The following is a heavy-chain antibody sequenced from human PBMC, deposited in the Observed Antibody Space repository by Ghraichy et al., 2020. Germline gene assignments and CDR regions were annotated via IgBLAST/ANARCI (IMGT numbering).Heavy chain of an antibody. CDR3: TRVTLGYCSGGSCPPFDF. Sequence: LSLTCTTSGFTFGDYGMSWFRQAPGKGLEWVGFIRSKTYGGTTEYAASVKGRFTISRYDSKSIAYLQMNSLKTEDTAVYYCTRVTLGYCSGGSCPPFDFWGQGTLVTVSS. J-gene: IGHJ4*02. V-gene: IGHV3-49*03. CDR2: IRSKTYGGTT. D-gene: IGHD2-15*01. CDR1: GFTFGDYG.